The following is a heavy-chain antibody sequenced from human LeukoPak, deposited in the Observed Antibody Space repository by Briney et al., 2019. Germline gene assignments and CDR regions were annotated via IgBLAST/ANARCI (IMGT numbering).Heavy chain of an antibody. CDR3: AKDKYYGSGSYYSFLYGMDV. D-gene: IGHD3-10*01. CDR2: ISYDGSNK. J-gene: IGHJ6*04. Sequence: GRSLRLSCAASGFTFSSYGMHWVRQAPGKGLEWVSAISYDGSNKYYADSVKGRFTISRDNSKNTLYLQMNSLRAEDTAVYYCAKDKYYGSGSYYSFLYGMDVWGKGTTVTVCS. CDR1: GFTFSSYG. V-gene: IGHV3-30*18.